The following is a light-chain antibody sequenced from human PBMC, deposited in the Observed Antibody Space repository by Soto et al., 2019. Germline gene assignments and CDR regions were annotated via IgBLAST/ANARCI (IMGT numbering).Light chain of an antibody. CDR2: DAS. Sequence: SVLTQPQDTLYLSPGERATLSGRASQSVSTYLALYQQRPGHAPTLLIYDASYSATDIPPRFSGSGSGTDFTLTISSLQPEDFAAYYCQQPRSGPPTITFGQGTRLEIK. CDR1: QSVSTY. V-gene: IGKV3-11*01. CDR3: QQPRSGPPTIT. J-gene: IGKJ5*01.